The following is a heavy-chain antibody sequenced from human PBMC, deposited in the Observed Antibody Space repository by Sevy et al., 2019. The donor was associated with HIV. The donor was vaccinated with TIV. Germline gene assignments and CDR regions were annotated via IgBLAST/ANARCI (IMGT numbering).Heavy chain of an antibody. CDR1: GFTFSNAW. Sequence: GGSLRLSCAASGFTFSNAWMSWVRQAPGKGLEWVGRIKSKTNGGATDYAEPVKGRFTISRDDSKNTLYLQMISLKTEDTAVYYCTTDRIGYNTYYYYGMDVWGQGTTVTVSS. V-gene: IGHV3-15*01. J-gene: IGHJ6*02. CDR3: TTDRIGYNTYYYYGMDV. D-gene: IGHD6-25*01. CDR2: IKSKTNGGAT.